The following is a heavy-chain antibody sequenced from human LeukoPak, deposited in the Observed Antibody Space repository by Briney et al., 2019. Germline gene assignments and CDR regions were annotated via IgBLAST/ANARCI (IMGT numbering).Heavy chain of an antibody. CDR3: AKAFSGSNYYYGMDV. V-gene: IGHV3-23*01. CDR1: GFTFSTYA. J-gene: IGHJ6*02. D-gene: IGHD3-10*01. Sequence: GGSLRLSCAASGFTFSTYAMTWVRQAPGKGLEWVSGIGGSGGSTYYADPVKGRFTISREDSKNTLYLQMNSLRAEDTAVYYCAKAFSGSNYYYGMDVWGQGTTVTVSS. CDR2: IGGSGGST.